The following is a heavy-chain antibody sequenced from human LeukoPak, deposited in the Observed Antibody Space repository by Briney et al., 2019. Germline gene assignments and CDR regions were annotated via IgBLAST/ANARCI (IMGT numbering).Heavy chain of an antibody. J-gene: IGHJ4*02. CDR3: ARDRASYYYDSSGYYYDY. V-gene: IGHV1-3*01. CDR1: GYTFTSYA. Sequence: ASVKVSCKASGYTFTSYAMHWVRQAPGQRLEWMGWINAGNGNTKYSRKFQGRVTITRDTSASTAYMELSSLRSEDTAVYYCARDRASYYYDSSGYYYDYWGQGTLVTVSS. CDR2: INAGNGNT. D-gene: IGHD3-22*01.